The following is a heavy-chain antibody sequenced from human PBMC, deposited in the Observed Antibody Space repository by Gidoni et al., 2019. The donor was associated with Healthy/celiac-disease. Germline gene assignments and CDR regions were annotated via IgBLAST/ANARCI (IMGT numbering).Heavy chain of an antibody. CDR1: GLSFDDYG. Sequence: EVQLVESGGGVVRPGGSLRRSCAAAGLSFDDYGMSWVRQGPGKGLEWVSGINWNGGSTGYADSVKGRFTISRDNAKKSLYLQMNSLRAEDTALYYCARDKTLLGATQGIFDYWGQGTLVTVSS. CDR3: ARDKTLLGATQGIFDY. V-gene: IGHV3-20*04. J-gene: IGHJ4*02. D-gene: IGHD1-26*01. CDR2: INWNGGST.